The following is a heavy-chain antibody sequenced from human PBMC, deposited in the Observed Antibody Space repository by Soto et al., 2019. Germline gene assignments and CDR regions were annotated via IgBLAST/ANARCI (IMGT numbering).Heavy chain of an antibody. Sequence: QVQLVESGGGVVQPGRSLRLSCAASGFTFSSYAMHWVRQAPGKGLEWVAVISYDGSNKYYADSVKGRFTTSRDNSKNTLYLQMNSLRAEDTAVYYCARGYSSSSAWFDPWGQGTLVTVSS. CDR2: ISYDGSNK. D-gene: IGHD6-6*01. CDR3: ARGYSSSSAWFDP. V-gene: IGHV3-30-3*01. CDR1: GFTFSSYA. J-gene: IGHJ5*02.